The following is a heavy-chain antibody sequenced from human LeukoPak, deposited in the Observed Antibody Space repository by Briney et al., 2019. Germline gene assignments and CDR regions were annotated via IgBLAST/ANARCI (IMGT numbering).Heavy chain of an antibody. Sequence: GGSLRLSCTASGFTFSSSGMNWVRQAPGKGLEWVAFIRFDGSTQYYADSVKGRFAVSRDNSKNTLYLQMNSLRDEDTAVYYCATETRGSYSEYWGQGTLLTVSS. J-gene: IGHJ4*02. V-gene: IGHV3-30*02. CDR1: GFTFSSSG. CDR3: ATETRGSYSEY. D-gene: IGHD1-26*01. CDR2: IRFDGSTQ.